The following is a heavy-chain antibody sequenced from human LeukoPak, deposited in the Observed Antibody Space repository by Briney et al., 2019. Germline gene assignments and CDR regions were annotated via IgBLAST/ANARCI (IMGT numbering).Heavy chain of an antibody. V-gene: IGHV3-21*01. CDR1: GFTFSSYS. D-gene: IGHD5-12*01. Sequence: GGSLRLSCAASGFTFSSYSMIWVRQAPGKGLEWVSSISSSSSYIYYADSVKGRFTISRDNAKNSLYLQMNSLRAEDTAVYYCARAWGEYSGYDYGYYYYGMDVWGQGTTVTVSS. J-gene: IGHJ6*02. CDR3: ARAWGEYSGYDYGYYYYGMDV. CDR2: ISSSSSYI.